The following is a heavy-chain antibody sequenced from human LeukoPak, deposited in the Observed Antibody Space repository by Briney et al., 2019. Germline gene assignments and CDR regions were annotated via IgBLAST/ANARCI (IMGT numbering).Heavy chain of an antibody. V-gene: IGHV1-18*01. CDR3: ARNYGDYVRWFDP. D-gene: IGHD4-17*01. Sequence: ASVKVSCKASGYTFTSYGISWVRQAPGQGLEWMGWISAYNGNTNYAQKLQGRVTMTTDTSTSTAYKELRSLRSDDTAVYYCARNYGDYVRWFDPWGQGTLVTVSS. CDR1: GYTFTSYG. CDR2: ISAYNGNT. J-gene: IGHJ5*02.